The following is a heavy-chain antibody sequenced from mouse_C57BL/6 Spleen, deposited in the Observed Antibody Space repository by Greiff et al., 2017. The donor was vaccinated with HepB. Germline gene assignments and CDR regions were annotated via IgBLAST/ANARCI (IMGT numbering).Heavy chain of an antibody. CDR3: ARRTDYDDGYFDV. CDR2: INPNNGGT. J-gene: IGHJ1*03. V-gene: IGHV1-22*01. CDR1: GYTFTDYN. D-gene: IGHD2-4*01. Sequence: VQLQQSGPELVKPGASVKMSCKASGYTFTDYNMHWVKQSHGKSLEWIGYINPNNGGTSYNQKFKGKATLTVNKSSSTAYMELRSLTSEDAAVYYCARRTDYDDGYFDVWGTGTTVTVSS.